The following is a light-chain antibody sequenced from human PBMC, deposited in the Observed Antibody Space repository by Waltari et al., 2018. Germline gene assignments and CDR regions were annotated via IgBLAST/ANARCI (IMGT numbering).Light chain of an antibody. CDR2: EVS. Sequence: QSALTQPPSASGSPGQSVTISCTGTSNDVGGDSHVSWYQRHPGKAPNVMIYEVSKRPSGVPDRFAGSKSGNTASLTVSGLQAEDEADYYCASYTGSDNSKIFGGGTKLTVL. J-gene: IGLJ2*01. CDR1: SNDVGGDSH. V-gene: IGLV2-8*01. CDR3: ASYTGSDNSKI.